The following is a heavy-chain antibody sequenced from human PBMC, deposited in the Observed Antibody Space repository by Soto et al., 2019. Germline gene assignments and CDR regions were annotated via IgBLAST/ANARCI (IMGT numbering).Heavy chain of an antibody. Sequence: SETLSLTCSLSGASITSTTYFGAWLRTTPGKVLEWRGSFYCSGKTHYNPPLKSRATIPVDSSRNQFSLEVKAVIAADTAVYYCAKNLTRTGRFDYWGQGTVVTVSS. V-gene: IGHV4-39*01. CDR2: FYCSGKT. CDR3: AKNLTRTGRFDY. CDR1: GASITSTTYF. J-gene: IGHJ4*02. D-gene: IGHD2-2*01.